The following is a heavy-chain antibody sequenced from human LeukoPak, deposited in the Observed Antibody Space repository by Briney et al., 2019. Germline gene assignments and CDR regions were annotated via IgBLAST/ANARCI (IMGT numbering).Heavy chain of an antibody. V-gene: IGHV3-33*08. D-gene: IGHD3-16*01. J-gene: IGHJ4*02. CDR1: GFSFSTFG. CDR2: IWNDGSKK. CDR3: GRDSLGGDY. Sequence: GGSLRLSCAASGFSFSTFGMHWARRAPGKGLEWVAVIWNDGSKKFYAESVKGRLTISRDNSQNTLYLQMNRLRAEDTAVYYCGRDSLGGDYWGQGTLVTVSS.